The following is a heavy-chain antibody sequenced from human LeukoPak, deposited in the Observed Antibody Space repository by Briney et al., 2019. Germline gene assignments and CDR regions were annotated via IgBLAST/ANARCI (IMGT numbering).Heavy chain of an antibody. V-gene: IGHV3-33*01. CDR1: GFTFSHYG. CDR2: IWYDGSNK. J-gene: IGHJ4*02. CDR3: AGDTGSYGSGSHFDY. Sequence: GGSLRLSCAASGFTFSHYGMQWVRQAPGKGLEWVAVIWYDGSNKDYADSVKGRFTISRDNSKNTLYLQMNSLRAEDTAVYYCAGDTGSYGSGSHFDYCGQGTLVTISS. D-gene: IGHD3-10*01.